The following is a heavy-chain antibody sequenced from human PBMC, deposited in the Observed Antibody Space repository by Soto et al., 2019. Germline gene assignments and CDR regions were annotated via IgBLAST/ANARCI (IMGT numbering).Heavy chain of an antibody. D-gene: IGHD6-6*01. CDR3: ARDWIAGRGRVGWVDP. V-gene: IGHV4-61*01. CDR1: GGAVSSGTFY. CDR2: IYFSRST. Sequence: QVQLQESGPGLVKPSETLSLTCTVSGGAVSSGTFYWSWIRQSPGKVLEWIGNIYFSRSTNYNPSLKNRVTISADTSRNQFSLKLSPVTTADTAVYYCARDWIAGRGRVGWVDPWGQGILVTVSS. J-gene: IGHJ5*02.